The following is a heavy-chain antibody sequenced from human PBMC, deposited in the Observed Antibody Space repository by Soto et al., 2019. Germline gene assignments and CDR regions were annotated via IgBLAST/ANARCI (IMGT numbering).Heavy chain of an antibody. CDR2: INAGNGNT. CDR3: ARVPGYSIGDL. J-gene: IGHJ2*01. D-gene: IGHD2-21*01. V-gene: IGHV1-3*01. Sequence: QVQLVQSGAEVKKPGASVKVSCKASGYAFTSYAMHWVRQAPGQRLEWMGWINAGNGNTKYSQKFQGRVTITRDTSASTAYMELSSLRSEDTAVYYCARVPGYSIGDLWGRGTLVTVSS. CDR1: GYAFTSYA.